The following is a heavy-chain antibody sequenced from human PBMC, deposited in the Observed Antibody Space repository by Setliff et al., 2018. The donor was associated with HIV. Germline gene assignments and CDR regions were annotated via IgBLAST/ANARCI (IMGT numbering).Heavy chain of an antibody. Sequence: PGGSLRLSCAVSGLTFSRYGFHWVRQVPGKGLDWVTFIQYDESNKYYGDSVRGRFTISRDNSKNTLYLQMNSLRVEDTAIYYCAKMHTAMDPDTFDIWGQGTMVTVS. CDR3: AKMHTAMDPDTFDI. V-gene: IGHV3-30*02. J-gene: IGHJ3*02. CDR1: GLTFSRYG. CDR2: IQYDESNK. D-gene: IGHD5-18*01.